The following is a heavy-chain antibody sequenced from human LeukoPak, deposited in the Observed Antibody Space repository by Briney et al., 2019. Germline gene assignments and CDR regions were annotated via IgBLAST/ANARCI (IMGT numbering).Heavy chain of an antibody. V-gene: IGHV4-61*02. D-gene: IGHD3-22*01. CDR1: GGSISRGVYY. Sequence: SETLSLTCTVSGGSISRGVYYWSWIRQSAGKGLEWIGRIYIGGSTNYNPSLKSRVTISVDTSKNQFSLKLSSVTAADTAVYYCARLSDYYDSSGYAARGRLFDYWGQGTLVTVSS. J-gene: IGHJ4*02. CDR3: ARLSDYYDSSGYAARGRLFDY. CDR2: IYIGGST.